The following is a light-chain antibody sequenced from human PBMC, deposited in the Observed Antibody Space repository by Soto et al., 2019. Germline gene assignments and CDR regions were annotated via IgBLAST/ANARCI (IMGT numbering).Light chain of an antibody. J-gene: IGKJ5*01. CDR2: DAS. CDR1: QSISRY. V-gene: IGKV3-11*01. Sequence: EIVLTQSPATLSLSPGERATLSCRASQSISRYLTWYQQKPGQAPRLLMYDASNRATGIPARFSGSGSGTDFTLTISSLEPEDFAVYYGQQRTNWPITFGQGTRLEIK. CDR3: QQRTNWPIT.